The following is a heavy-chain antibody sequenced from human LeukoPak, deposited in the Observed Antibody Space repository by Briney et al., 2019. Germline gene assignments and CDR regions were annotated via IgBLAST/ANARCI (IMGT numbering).Heavy chain of an antibody. Sequence: GGSLRLSCAASGFTFSTYGMHWVRQAPGKGLEWVAVISYDGSNKYYADSVKGRFTISRDNSKNTLYLQMNSLRAEDTAVYYCARGTPSSSGWLYYGMDVWGQGTTVTVSS. J-gene: IGHJ6*02. CDR2: ISYDGSNK. V-gene: IGHV3-30*03. D-gene: IGHD6-19*01. CDR3: ARGTPSSSGWLYYGMDV. CDR1: GFTFSTYG.